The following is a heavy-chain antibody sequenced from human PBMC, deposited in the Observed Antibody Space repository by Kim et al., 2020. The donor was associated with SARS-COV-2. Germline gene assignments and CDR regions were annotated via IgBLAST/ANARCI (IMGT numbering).Heavy chain of an antibody. D-gene: IGHD3-3*01. J-gene: IGHJ4*02. Sequence: SETLSLTCTVSGGSISSSSYYWGWIRQPPGKGLEWIGSIYYSGSTYYNPSLKSRVTISVDTSKNQFSLKLSSVTAADTAVYYCARHPEGIFGVVTTEFDYWGQGTLVTVSS. V-gene: IGHV4-39*01. CDR2: IYYSGST. CDR1: GGSISSSSYY. CDR3: ARHPEGIFGVVTTEFDY.